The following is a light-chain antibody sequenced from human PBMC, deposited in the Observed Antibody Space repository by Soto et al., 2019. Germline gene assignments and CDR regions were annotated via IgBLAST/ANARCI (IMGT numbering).Light chain of an antibody. CDR1: QSVSSNY. CDR2: GTS. CDR3: QQYCNGNSPRYS. V-gene: IGKV3-20*01. J-gene: IGKJ2*03. Sequence: ELVLTQSPGTLSLSLGDRATLSCRASQSVSSNYLAWYQQKPGQAPRLLIYGTSSRATGIPDRFSGSGSGTDFTLSISRLEPYDFAVYDCQQYCNGNSPRYSFGQGTRLEIK.